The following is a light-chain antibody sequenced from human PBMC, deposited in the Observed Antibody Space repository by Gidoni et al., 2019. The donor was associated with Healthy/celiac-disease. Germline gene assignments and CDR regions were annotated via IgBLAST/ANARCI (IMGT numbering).Light chain of an antibody. CDR2: WAS. CDR1: QSVLYSSNNKNY. CDR3: QQYYRTSWT. V-gene: IGKV4-1*01. J-gene: IGKJ1*01. Sequence: DIVMTQSQDSLAVSLGERATINCKSSQSVLYSSNNKNYLAWYQQKPGQPPKLLIYWASTRESGVPDRFSGSGSSTDFTLTISRLQADDVAVYYCQQYYRTSWTFGQGTKVEI.